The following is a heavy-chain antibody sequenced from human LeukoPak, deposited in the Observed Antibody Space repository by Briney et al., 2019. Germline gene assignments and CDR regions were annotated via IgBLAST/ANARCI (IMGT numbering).Heavy chain of an antibody. CDR1: GFTFSAST. D-gene: IGHD4-17*01. J-gene: IGHJ4*02. V-gene: IGHV3-64*02. CDR3: ARSRGLLNSLAY. CDR2: ISGDGGTT. Sequence: GGSLRLSCAASGFTFSASTMHWVRQAPGKGLEYLSSISGDGGTTYYIDSVRGRFIISRDNSQNTLYLQMDSLRIEDMAVYYCARSRGLLNSLAYWGQGTLVIISS.